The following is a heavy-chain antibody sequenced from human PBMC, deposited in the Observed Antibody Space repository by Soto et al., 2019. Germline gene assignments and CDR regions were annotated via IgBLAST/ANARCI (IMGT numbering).Heavy chain of an antibody. V-gene: IGHV3-7*01. J-gene: IGHJ4*02. Sequence: EVQLVQSGGDLVQPGGSLRLSCVASGFTFSTYWMTWVRQAPGMGLEWVAGIKEDGSEEVYVDSVKGRFSISRDNAKASLYLQLNSLRAEDTAVYYCATAISSAFSNFDYWGQGSVVTVSS. CDR2: IKEDGSEE. CDR1: GFTFSTYW. CDR3: ATAISSAFSNFDY. D-gene: IGHD2-2*01.